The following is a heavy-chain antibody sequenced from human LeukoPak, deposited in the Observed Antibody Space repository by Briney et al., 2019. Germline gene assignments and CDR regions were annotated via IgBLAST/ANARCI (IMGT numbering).Heavy chain of an antibody. CDR1: AFIFSGHW. Sequence: GGSLRLSCAGSAFIFSGHWMNWVRQTPGKGLEWVASIKEDGSERKYVDSVKGRFSISRDNTKGSLFLQLYSLRAEDTAVYYCARGPHIAATSYWGQGTLVTVSS. CDR2: IKEDGSER. V-gene: IGHV3-7*03. CDR3: ARGPHIAATSY. D-gene: IGHD6-25*01. J-gene: IGHJ4*02.